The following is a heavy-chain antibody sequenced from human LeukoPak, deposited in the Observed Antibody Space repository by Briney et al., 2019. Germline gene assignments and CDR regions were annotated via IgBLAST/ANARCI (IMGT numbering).Heavy chain of an antibody. CDR2: ISGGGSST. J-gene: IGHJ4*02. Sequence: GGSLRLSCAASGFTFRSNAMSWVRQAPGKGLEWVSAISGGGSSTYYADSVKGRFTISRDNSRNTLYLQMNSLRAEDTAVYYCARGYSYVFYWGQGTLVSVSS. CDR3: ARGYSYVFY. CDR1: GFTFRSNA. V-gene: IGHV3-23*01. D-gene: IGHD5-18*01.